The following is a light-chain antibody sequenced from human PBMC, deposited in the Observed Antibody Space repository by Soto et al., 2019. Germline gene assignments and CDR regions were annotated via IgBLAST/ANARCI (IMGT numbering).Light chain of an antibody. CDR3: QQYGSSEII. CDR1: QGVSSSY. Sequence: EIVLTQSPGTLSLSPGEGATLSCRXGQGVSSSYIAWYQQKPGQAPRLLIYDISSRATGIPDRFSGSVSGTDFTLTITRLEPEDFAVFYCQQYGSSEIIFGQGTRLEIK. V-gene: IGKV3-20*01. CDR2: DIS. J-gene: IGKJ5*01.